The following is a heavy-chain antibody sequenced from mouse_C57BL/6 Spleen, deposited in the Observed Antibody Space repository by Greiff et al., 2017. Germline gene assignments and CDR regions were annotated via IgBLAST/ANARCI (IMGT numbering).Heavy chain of an antibody. J-gene: IGHJ2*01. CDR3: ASNRGVTTDG. Sequence: QVQLQQPGAELVKPGASVKLSCKASGYTFTSYWMPWVKQRPGQGLEWIGMIHPNSGSTNYTEKFQSKATLTVDKSSSTAYMQLSSLPSEDSAVYYGASNRGVTTDGWGQGTTLTVAS. CDR2: IHPNSGST. CDR1: GYTFTSYW. V-gene: IGHV1-64*01. D-gene: IGHD2-2*01.